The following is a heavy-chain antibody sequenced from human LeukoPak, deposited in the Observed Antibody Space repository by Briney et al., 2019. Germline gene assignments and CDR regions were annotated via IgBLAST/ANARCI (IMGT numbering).Heavy chain of an antibody. CDR3: ARASGSSDFDY. Sequence: SETLSLTCTVSGGSISSYYWSWIRQPPGKGLEWIGYIYYSGSTNYNPSLKSRVTISVDTSKNQFSLKLSSVTAADTAVYHCARASGSSDFDYWGQGALATVSS. D-gene: IGHD1-26*01. J-gene: IGHJ4*02. V-gene: IGHV4-59*01. CDR1: GGSISSYY. CDR2: IYYSGST.